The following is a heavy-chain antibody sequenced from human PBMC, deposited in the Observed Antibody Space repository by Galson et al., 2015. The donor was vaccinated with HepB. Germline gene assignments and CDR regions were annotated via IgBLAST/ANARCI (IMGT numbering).Heavy chain of an antibody. J-gene: IGHJ4*02. D-gene: IGHD1-26*01. Sequence: SLRLSCAASGFTFSSYAMHWVRQAPGKGLEYVSAISSNGGSTYYADSVKGRFTISRDNSKNTLYLQMSSLRAEDTAVYYCVKDLGWELTLGLDYWGQGTLVTVSS. V-gene: IGHV3-64D*06. CDR3: VKDLGWELTLGLDY. CDR2: ISSNGGST. CDR1: GFTFSSYA.